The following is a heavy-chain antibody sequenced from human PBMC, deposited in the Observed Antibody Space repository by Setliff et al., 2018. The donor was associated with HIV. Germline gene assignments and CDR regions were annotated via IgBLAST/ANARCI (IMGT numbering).Heavy chain of an antibody. V-gene: IGHV4-61*01. J-gene: IGHJ6*02. CDR1: GDSVSSRSYY. D-gene: IGHD3-3*01. CDR3: ARIFGDQGYYYGMDV. CDR2: VSSRGDT. Sequence: SETLSLTCTVSGDSVSSRSYYWSWIRQPPGKGLEWIGRVSSRGDTNYNPSLKSRVTISVDTSKNQFSLKLSSVIAADTAVYYCARIFGDQGYYYGMDVWGQGTTVTVSS.